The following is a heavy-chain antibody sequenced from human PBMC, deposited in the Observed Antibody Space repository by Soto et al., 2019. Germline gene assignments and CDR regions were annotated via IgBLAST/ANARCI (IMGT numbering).Heavy chain of an antibody. V-gene: IGHV3-53*01. CDR2: IYSGGAA. CDR1: GFAISSSY. J-gene: IGHJ4*02. Sequence: EVQLVESGGGLIQPGGSLRLSCAASGFAISSSYMSWVRQAPGKGLEWVSVIYSGGAASYAGSVRGRFTISTDNSKNTLYLQMNRRQAEDTAGDYWARPSLGPNDYWGQGTLVTVSA. CDR3: ARPSLGPNDY. D-gene: IGHD7-27*01.